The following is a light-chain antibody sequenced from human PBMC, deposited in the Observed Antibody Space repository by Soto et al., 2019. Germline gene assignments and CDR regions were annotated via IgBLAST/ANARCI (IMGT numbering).Light chain of an antibody. J-gene: IGKJ2*01. CDR3: QQSSNIPYT. Sequence: DIQMTQSPSSLSASVGDRVTITCRASQTISTYLNWYQQNPGKAPKLLIYAASNLQSGVPSRFSGSGSGTDFTLTISSLQPEDFATYYCQQSSNIPYTFGQGTKLEIK. CDR1: QTISTY. V-gene: IGKV1-39*01. CDR2: AAS.